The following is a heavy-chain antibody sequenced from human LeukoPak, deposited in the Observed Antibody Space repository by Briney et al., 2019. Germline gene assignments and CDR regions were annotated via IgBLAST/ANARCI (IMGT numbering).Heavy chain of an antibody. V-gene: IGHV6-1*01. CDR3: ARYSSSPKDFDY. CDR1: GDSVSSNSAA. Sequence: SQTLSLTCALSGDSVSSNSAAWNWIRQSPSRGLEWLGRTYYRSKWYNDYAASVKSRIIINPDTSKNQFSLQLNSVTPEDTAIYYCARYSSSPKDFDYWGLGTLVTVSS. CDR2: TYYRSKWYN. J-gene: IGHJ4*02. D-gene: IGHD6-6*01.